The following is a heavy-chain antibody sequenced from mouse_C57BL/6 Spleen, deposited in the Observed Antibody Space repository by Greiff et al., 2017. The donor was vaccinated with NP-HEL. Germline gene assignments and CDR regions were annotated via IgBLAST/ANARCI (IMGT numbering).Heavy chain of an antibody. Sequence: QVQLQQSGAELVRPGSSVKLSCKASGYTFTSYWMDWVKQRPGQGLEWIGNIYPSDSETHYNQKFKDKATLTVDKSSSTAYMQLSSLTSEDSAVYYCARTITTVVATYYFDYWGQGTTLTVSS. CDR1: GYTFTSYW. CDR3: ARTITTVVATYYFDY. J-gene: IGHJ2*01. CDR2: IYPSDSET. V-gene: IGHV1-61*01. D-gene: IGHD1-1*01.